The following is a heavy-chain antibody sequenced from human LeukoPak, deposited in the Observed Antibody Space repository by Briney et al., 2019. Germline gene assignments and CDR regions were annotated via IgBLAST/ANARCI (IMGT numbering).Heavy chain of an antibody. D-gene: IGHD6-13*01. V-gene: IGHV1-2*02. CDR3: AKVEQYQYSSSGYEAVMKDY. CDR2: INPKTGGT. Sequence: ASVKVSCKASGYTFSDHYMHWVRQAPGQGLEWMGWINPKTGGTNYAQRFQGRVTLTRDTSISTAYMELSSLTSDDTAVYYCAKVEQYQYSSSGYEAVMKDYWGQGTLVTVSS. J-gene: IGHJ4*02. CDR1: GYTFSDHY.